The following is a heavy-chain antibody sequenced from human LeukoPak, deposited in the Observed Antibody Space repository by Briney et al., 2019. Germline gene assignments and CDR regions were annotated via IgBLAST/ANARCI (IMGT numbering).Heavy chain of an antibody. D-gene: IGHD4-17*01. CDR1: GFTFSSSG. J-gene: IGHJ4*02. CDR2: ICGGGGST. CDR3: AKRRFGDYGDFDY. V-gene: IGHV3-23*01. Sequence: PGGSLRLSCAASGFTFSSSGMGWVRQAPGKGLEWVSGICGGGGSTYYADSVKGRFTMSRDNSKNTLNVQMNSLRAEDTAVYYCAKRRFGDYGDFDYWGQGVLVTVSS.